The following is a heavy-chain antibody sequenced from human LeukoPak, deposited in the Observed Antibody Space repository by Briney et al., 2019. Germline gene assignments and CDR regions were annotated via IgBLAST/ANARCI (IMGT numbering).Heavy chain of an antibody. CDR1: GYTFTGYY. V-gene: IGHV1-2*04. CDR3: ARHLLTTFDY. Sequence: ASVKVSCKASGYTFTGYYMHWVRQAPGQGLEWMGWINPNSGGTNYAQKFQGWVTMTRDTSISTAYLELSSLRSEDTAVYYCARHLLTTFDYWGQGSLVTVSS. J-gene: IGHJ4*02. D-gene: IGHD1-1*01. CDR2: INPNSGGT.